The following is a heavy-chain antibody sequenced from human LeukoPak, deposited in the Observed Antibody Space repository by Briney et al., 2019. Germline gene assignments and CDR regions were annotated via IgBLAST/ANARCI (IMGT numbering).Heavy chain of an antibody. CDR2: ISSSSSYT. J-gene: IGHJ4*02. Sequence: PGGSLRLSCAVSGFTFSDYYISWIRQAPGKGLEWDSYISSSSSYTNYAGSVKGRFTISRDNAKNALYLQMNGLRAEDTAVYYCARDRDGYSYGWGQGTLVTVSS. CDR1: GFTFSDYY. CDR3: ARDRDGYSYG. V-gene: IGHV3-11*06. D-gene: IGHD5-18*01.